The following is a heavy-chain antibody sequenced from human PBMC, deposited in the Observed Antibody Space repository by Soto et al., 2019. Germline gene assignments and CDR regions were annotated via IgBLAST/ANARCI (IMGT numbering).Heavy chain of an antibody. CDR3: ARMGYYGNYEGEVRDGMDV. V-gene: IGHV1-69*06. D-gene: IGHD4-17*01. J-gene: IGHJ6*02. CDR1: VGTYSSYA. Sequence: SVNVSCKSSVGTYSSYAISWVRQATGQGLEFMGGIVPIFGTAHYAQRFQGRFRITADKSTSTAYMELSSLRAEDTAVYYCARMGYYGNYEGEVRDGMDVWGQGTTVTVSS. CDR2: IVPIFGTA.